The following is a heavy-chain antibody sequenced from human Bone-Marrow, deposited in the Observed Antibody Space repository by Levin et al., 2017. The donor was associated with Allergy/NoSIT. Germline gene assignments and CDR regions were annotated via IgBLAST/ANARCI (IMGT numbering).Heavy chain of an antibody. V-gene: IGHV3-23*01. CDR1: GFTFNNYD. CDR2: ISGSGGTT. Sequence: PGGSLRLSCAASGFTFNNYDMTWVRQTPGKGLEWVSTISGSGGTTYYADSVKGRFTISRDNSQSTLYLQMNSLRAEDAAVYYCAKNKWWFEYWGQGTLVTVSS. D-gene: IGHD2-15*01. CDR3: AKNKWWFEY. J-gene: IGHJ4*02.